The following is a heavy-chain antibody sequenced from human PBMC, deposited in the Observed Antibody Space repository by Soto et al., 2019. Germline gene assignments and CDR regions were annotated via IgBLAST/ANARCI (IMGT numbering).Heavy chain of an antibody. CDR1: GGSISGSY. CDR2: VYYTGST. CDR3: ARSVAVPGAHIDY. J-gene: IGHJ4*02. D-gene: IGHD6-19*01. Sequence: SETLSLTCSVSGGSISGSYWSWIRQSPGKGLEWLGYVYYTGSTNYSPSLRSRVSISVDTSKNEFSLRLSSVTAADTAVYFCARSVAVPGAHIDYWGQGTQVTV. V-gene: IGHV4-59*01.